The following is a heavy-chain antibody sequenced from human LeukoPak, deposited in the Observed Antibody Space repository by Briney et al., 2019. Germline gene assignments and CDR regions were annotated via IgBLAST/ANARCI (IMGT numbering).Heavy chain of an antibody. Sequence: SETLSLTCVVSGYSINSGYHWGWIRPPPGKGLEWIGYIYYSGSTNYNPSLKSRVTISVDTSKNQFSLKLSSVTAADTAVYYRARQGWEGATFDYWGQGTLVTVSS. CDR3: ARQGWEGATFDY. J-gene: IGHJ4*02. V-gene: IGHV4-61*01. CDR2: IYYSGST. CDR1: GYSINSGYH. D-gene: IGHD1-26*01.